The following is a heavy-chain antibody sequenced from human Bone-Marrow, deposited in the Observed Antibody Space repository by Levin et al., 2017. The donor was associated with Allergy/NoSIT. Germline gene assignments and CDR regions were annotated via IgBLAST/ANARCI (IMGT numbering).Heavy chain of an antibody. CDR3: AKGRSYGYNWYFDL. V-gene: IGHV4-34*01. CDR1: GESFSDYY. CDR2: INNSGTT. D-gene: IGHD5-18*01. J-gene: IGHJ2*01. Sequence: GSLRLSCAVYGESFSDYYWSWIRQSPGKGLEWIGEINNSGTTNYKASLKSRATISVDTSKQQFSLKLNSVTAADTATYYCAKGRSYGYNWYFDLWGRGTPVTVSS.